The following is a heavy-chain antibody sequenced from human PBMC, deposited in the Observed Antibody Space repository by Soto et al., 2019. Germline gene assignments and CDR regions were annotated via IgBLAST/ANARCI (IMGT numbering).Heavy chain of an antibody. Sequence: GGSLRLSCSAFGFNFSGSAMIWVRQAPGKGLQWVSAIGGSGASAFYADSVQGRFTISRDNSKDTLYLQMNSLRVEDTAVYYCVKDSDAAGRDYSGQRTFVTVSS. V-gene: IGHV3-23*01. CDR2: IGGSGASA. J-gene: IGHJ4*02. D-gene: IGHD6-19*01. CDR3: VKDSDAAGRDY. CDR1: GFNFSGSA.